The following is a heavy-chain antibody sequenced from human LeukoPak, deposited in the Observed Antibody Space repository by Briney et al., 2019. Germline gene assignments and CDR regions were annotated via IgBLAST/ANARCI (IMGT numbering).Heavy chain of an antibody. D-gene: IGHD1-26*01. V-gene: IGHV4-4*07. CDR3: ARDSVEASGSPRPLGY. CDR2: IYTSGST. J-gene: IGHJ4*02. Sequence: PSETLSLTCTVSGDSINGFYWSWIRQAAGKGLEWIGHIYTSGSTNYNPSLRSRVTMSVDMSKNQFSLKLRSVTAADTAVYYCARDSVEASGSPRPLGYWGQGTLVTVSS. CDR1: GDSINGFY.